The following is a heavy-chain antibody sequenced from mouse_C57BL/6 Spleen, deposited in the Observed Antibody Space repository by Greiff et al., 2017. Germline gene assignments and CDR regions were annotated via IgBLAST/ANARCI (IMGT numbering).Heavy chain of an antibody. CDR1: GFTFTDYY. J-gene: IGHJ4*01. CDR3: ARSNPMDY. V-gene: IGHV7-3*01. CDR2: IRNKANGYTT. Sequence: EVQVVESGGGLVQPGGSLSLSCAASGFTFTDYYMSWVRQPPGKALEWLGFIRNKANGYTTEYSASVKGRFTISRDNSQSILYLQMNALRAEDSATYYCARSNPMDYWGQGTSVTVSS.